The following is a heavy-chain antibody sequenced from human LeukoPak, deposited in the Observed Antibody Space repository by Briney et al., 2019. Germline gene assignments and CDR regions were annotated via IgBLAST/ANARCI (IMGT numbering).Heavy chain of an antibody. CDR3: AREMNYYGSGSLDI. CDR1: GGSFSGYY. CDR2: INHSGST. V-gene: IGHV4-34*01. J-gene: IGHJ3*02. Sequence: SETLSLTCAVYGGSFSGYYWSWIRQPPGKGLEWIGEINHSGSTNYNPSLKSRVTISVDTSKNQFSLKLSSVTAADTAVYYCAREMNYYGSGSLDIWGQGTMVTVSS. D-gene: IGHD3-10*01.